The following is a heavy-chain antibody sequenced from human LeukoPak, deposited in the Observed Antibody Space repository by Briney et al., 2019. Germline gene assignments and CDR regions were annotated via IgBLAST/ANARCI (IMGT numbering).Heavy chain of an antibody. D-gene: IGHD6-19*01. J-gene: IGHJ3*02. CDR1: VYSFTSYW. V-gene: IGHV5-51*01. Sequence: GESLKISCVGSVYSFTSYWIGWVRQMPGKGLEWMGIIYPGDSDTRYSPSFQGQVTISADKSITTAYLQWSSPRAGPIALYYCGTVFVSGRGAFDIWGQGTMVTVSS. CDR3: GTVFVSGRGAFDI. CDR2: IYPGDSDT.